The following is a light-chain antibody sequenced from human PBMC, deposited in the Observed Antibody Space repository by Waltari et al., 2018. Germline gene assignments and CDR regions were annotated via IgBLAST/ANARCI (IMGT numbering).Light chain of an antibody. V-gene: IGLV1-47*02. CDR3: ATWDDSLSGGV. J-gene: IGLJ2*01. CDR2: SNN. CDR1: SSNIGSNY. Sequence: QSVLTQPPSASGTPGQRVTISCSGSSSNIGSNYVYWYQQLPGTAPKLLIHSNNQRSSGVPDRFSGSKSGTSASLAISGLRSEDEADYYCATWDDSLSGGVFGGGTKLTVL.